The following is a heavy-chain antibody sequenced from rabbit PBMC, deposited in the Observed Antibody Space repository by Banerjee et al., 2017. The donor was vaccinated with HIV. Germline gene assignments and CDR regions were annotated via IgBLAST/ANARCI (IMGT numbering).Heavy chain of an antibody. CDR1: GIDFSGYYY. Sequence: QQQLEESGGGLVKPGGTLTLTCKASGIDFSGYYYMCWVRQAPGKGLEWIGCIATGSVGSNYHASWAKGRFTISKTSSTTVTLQMTSLTAADTATYFCARSYAGYASYGYDLWGQGTLVTVS. J-gene: IGHJ4*01. CDR3: ARSYAGYASYGYDL. D-gene: IGHD6-1*01. V-gene: IGHV1S45*01. CDR2: IATGSVGSN.